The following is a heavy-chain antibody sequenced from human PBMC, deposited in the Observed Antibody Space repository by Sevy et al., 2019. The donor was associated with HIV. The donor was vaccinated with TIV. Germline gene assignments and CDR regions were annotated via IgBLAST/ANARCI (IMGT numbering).Heavy chain of an antibody. D-gene: IGHD2-2*02. CDR2: MNPNSGNT. V-gene: IGHV1-8*01. CDR1: GYTFTSYD. Sequence: ASVKVSCKASGYTFTSYDINWVRQATGQGLEWMGWMNPNSGNTGYAQKFQGRVTMTRNTSISTAYMELSSLRSEDTAVYYCAGGRYCSSTSCYKGGYYYYYYGMDVWGQGTTVTVSS. CDR3: AGGRYCSSTSCYKGGYYYYYYGMDV. J-gene: IGHJ6*02.